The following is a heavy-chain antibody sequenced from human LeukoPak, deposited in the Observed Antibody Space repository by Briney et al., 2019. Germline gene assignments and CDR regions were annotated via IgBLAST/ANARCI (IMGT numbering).Heavy chain of an antibody. CDR1: GGSISSYY. J-gene: IGHJ6*03. V-gene: IGHV4-4*07. CDR3: AGERYSYGSFDYMDV. CDR2: MYTSGST. Sequence: SETLSLTCTVSGGSISSYYWSWIRQPAGNRLEWIGRMYTSGSTNYNPSLKSRVTISVDTSKNQFSLKLSSVTAADTAVYYCAGERYSYGSFDYMDVWGKGTTVTVSS. D-gene: IGHD5-18*01.